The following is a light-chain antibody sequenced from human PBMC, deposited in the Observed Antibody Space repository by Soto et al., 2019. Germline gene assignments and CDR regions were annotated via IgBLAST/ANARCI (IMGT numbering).Light chain of an antibody. V-gene: IGKV3-20*01. J-gene: IGKJ2*01. Sequence: EIVLTQSPGTLSLSPGERATLSCRASQSVSSSYLAWYQQKPGQAPRLLIYGASSRATGIPDRFSGSGSGTHFTLTISSLQPGDSATYFCQQSYSTPPEYTFGQGTKLEIK. CDR2: GAS. CDR3: QQSYSTPPEYT. CDR1: QSVSSSY.